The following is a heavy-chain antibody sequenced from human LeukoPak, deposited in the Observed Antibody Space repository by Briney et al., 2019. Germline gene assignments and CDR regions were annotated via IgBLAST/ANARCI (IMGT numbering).Heavy chain of an antibody. CDR2: IYYTGST. J-gene: IGHJ3*02. V-gene: IGHV4-59*01. D-gene: IGHD6-19*01. CDR1: GGSISSYY. Sequence: SETLSLTCTVAGGSISSYYWSWIRQPPGKGLEWIGYIYYTGSTKYNPSLKSRVTISVDTSKIQFSLNLSSVTAADTAVYDCASYSSGWRSFDIWGQGTMVTVSS. CDR3: ASYSSGWRSFDI.